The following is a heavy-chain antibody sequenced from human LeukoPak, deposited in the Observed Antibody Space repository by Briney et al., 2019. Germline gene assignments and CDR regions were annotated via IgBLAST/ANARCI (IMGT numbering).Heavy chain of an antibody. D-gene: IGHD3-3*01. CDR2: ISAYNGNT. V-gene: IGHV1-18*01. J-gene: IGHJ4*02. CDR1: GYTFTSYG. CDR3: AREWVHDFWSGHHFDY. Sequence: GASVKVSCKASGYTFTSYGISWVRQAPGQGLEWMGWISAYNGNTNYAQKLQGRVTMTTDTSTSTAYMELRSLRSDDTAVYYCAREWVHDFWSGHHFDYWGQGTLVTVSS.